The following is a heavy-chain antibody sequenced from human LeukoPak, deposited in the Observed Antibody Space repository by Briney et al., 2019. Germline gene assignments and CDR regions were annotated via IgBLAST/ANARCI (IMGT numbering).Heavy chain of an antibody. CDR3: ARDNFLAIFGVVTPDY. V-gene: IGHV1-69*13. J-gene: IGHJ4*02. CDR2: VIPILGTG. Sequence: ASVKVSCKASGGTFSSYAISWVRQAPGQGLEWMGGVIPILGTGNSAQKFQGRVTITADESTSTAYMELRSLRSDDTAVYYCARDNFLAIFGVVTPDYWGQGTLVTVSS. D-gene: IGHD3-3*01. CDR1: GGTFSSYA.